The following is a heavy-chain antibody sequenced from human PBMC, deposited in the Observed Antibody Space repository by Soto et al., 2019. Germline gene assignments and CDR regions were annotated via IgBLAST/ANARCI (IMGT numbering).Heavy chain of an antibody. D-gene: IGHD6-19*01. CDR2: IYYSGST. V-gene: IGHV4-59*08. J-gene: IGHJ3*02. CDR1: GGSISSYY. CDR3: ASIAVAGDAFDI. Sequence: SETLSLTCTVSGGSISSYYWSWIRQPPGKGLEWIGYIYYSGSTNYNPSLKSRVTISVDTSKNQFSLKLSSVTAADTAVYYCASIAVAGDAFDIWGQGTMVTVSS.